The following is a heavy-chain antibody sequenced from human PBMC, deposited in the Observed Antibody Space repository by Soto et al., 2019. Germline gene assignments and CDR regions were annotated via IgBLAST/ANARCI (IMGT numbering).Heavy chain of an antibody. V-gene: IGHV3-23*01. J-gene: IGHJ6*02. CDR2: ISGSGGST. CDR1: GFTFSSYA. D-gene: IGHD3-10*01. Sequence: EVQLLESGGGLVQPGGSLRLSCAASGFTFSSYAMSWVRQAPGKGLEWVSAISGSGGSTYYADSVKGRFTISRDNSKNELYLQMTSLRAEDTAVYYCAKVGGVYDGSGMRNYYGMDVWGQGTTVTVSS. CDR3: AKVGGVYDGSGMRNYYGMDV.